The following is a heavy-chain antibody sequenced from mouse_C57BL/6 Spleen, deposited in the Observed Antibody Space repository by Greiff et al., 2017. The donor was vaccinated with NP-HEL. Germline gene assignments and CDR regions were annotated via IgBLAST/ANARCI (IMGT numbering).Heavy chain of an antibody. J-gene: IGHJ2*01. CDR2: IYPRSGNT. CDR3: ARSDYGSSPDY. V-gene: IGHV1-81*01. CDR1: GYTFTSYG. D-gene: IGHD1-1*01. Sequence: LVESGAELARPGASVKLSCKASGYTFTSYGISWVKQRTGQGLEWIGEIYPRSGNTYYNEKFKGKATLTADKSSSTAYMELRSLTSEDSAVYFCARSDYGSSPDYWGQGTTLTVSS.